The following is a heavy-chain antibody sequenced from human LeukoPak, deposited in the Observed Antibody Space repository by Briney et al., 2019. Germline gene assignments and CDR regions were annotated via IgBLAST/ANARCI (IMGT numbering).Heavy chain of an antibody. Sequence: PGGSLRLSCAASGFTFSSYSMNWVRQAPGKGLEWVSSISSGGMWIYYADSLKGRFTISRDNAKNSLFLQMKSLRAEDTAVYYCARDYSSSSGIDYWGQGTLVTVSS. V-gene: IGHV3-21*01. J-gene: IGHJ4*02. CDR3: ARDYSSSSGIDY. CDR2: ISSGGMWI. CDR1: GFTFSSYS. D-gene: IGHD6-6*01.